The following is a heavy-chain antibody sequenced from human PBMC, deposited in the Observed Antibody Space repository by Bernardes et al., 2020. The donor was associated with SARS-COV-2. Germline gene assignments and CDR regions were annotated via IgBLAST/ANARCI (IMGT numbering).Heavy chain of an antibody. V-gene: IGHV4-59*01. CDR2: IYYNGNN. CDR3: ARGGDNSLEY. Sequence: SETLSLTCSVSGGSISNYYWTWIRQPPGKGLEWIGYIYYNGNNKYNPSLKSRVTISIDTSKNQLSLKVTSVTAADTAVYFCARGGDNSLEYWGQGTLVTVSS. J-gene: IGHJ4*02. D-gene: IGHD3-3*01. CDR1: GGSISNYY.